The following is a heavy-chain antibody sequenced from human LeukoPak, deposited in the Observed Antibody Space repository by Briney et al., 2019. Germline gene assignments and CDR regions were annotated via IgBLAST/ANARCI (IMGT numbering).Heavy chain of an antibody. CDR1: GFSFSSYW. CDR2: INNDGSST. J-gene: IGHJ4*02. CDR3: ARAVRAHPPADF. V-gene: IGHV3-74*01. Sequence: PGGSLRLSCAASGFSFSSYWMHWVRQAPGKGLVWVSRINNDGSSTTYADPVKGRSSISRDNAKNTLYLHLNSLRAEDTGVYYCARAVRAHPPADFWGQGTLVTVSS. D-gene: IGHD3-3*01.